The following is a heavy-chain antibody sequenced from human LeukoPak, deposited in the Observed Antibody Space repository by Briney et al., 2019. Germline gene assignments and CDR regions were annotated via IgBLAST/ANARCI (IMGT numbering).Heavy chain of an antibody. CDR3: TTGRATVTTLHFYYYYYMDV. D-gene: IGHD4-17*01. J-gene: IGHJ6*03. CDR2: IKSKTDGGTT. Sequence: GGSLRLSCAASGFTFDDYGMSWVRQAPGKGLEWVGRIKSKTDGGTTDYAAPVKGRFTISRDDSKNTLYLQMNSLKTEDTAVYYCTTGRATVTTLHFYYYYYMDVWGKGTTVTVSS. V-gene: IGHV3-15*01. CDR1: GFTFDDYG.